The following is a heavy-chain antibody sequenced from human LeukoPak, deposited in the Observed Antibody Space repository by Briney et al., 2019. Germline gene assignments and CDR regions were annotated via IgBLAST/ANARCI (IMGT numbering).Heavy chain of an antibody. CDR2: INHSGST. D-gene: IGHD1-26*01. J-gene: IGHJ4*02. V-gene: IGHV4-34*01. Sequence: ETLSLTCAVYGGSFSGYYWSWIRQPPGKGLEWIGEINHSGSTNYNPSLKSRLTISVDTSKNQFSLKLCSVTAADTAVYYCARHEYSGSYFDYWGQGTLVTVSS. CDR1: GGSFSGYY. CDR3: ARHEYSGSYFDY.